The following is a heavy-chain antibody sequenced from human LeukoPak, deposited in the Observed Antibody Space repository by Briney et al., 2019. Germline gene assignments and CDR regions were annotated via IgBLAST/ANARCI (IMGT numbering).Heavy chain of an antibody. CDR2: INQDGTEK. CDR3: ARGADYYDSSGYLGSGSYEVYFDY. J-gene: IGHJ4*02. V-gene: IGHV3-7*01. D-gene: IGHD3-22*01. CDR1: GFPFTTYW. Sequence: PGGSLRLSCAASGFPFTTYWMSWVRQAPGKGLEWVANINQDGTEKYYVDSVKGRFTISRDYAKNSLYLQMNSLRAEDTAVYYCARGADYYDSSGYLGSGSYEVYFDYWGQGTLVTVSS.